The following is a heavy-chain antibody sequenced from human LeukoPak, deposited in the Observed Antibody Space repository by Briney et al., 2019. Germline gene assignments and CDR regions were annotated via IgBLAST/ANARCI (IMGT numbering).Heavy chain of an antibody. CDR2: ISAYNGNT. D-gene: IGHD1-20*01. Sequence: ASVKVSCKASGYTFTSYGISWVRQAPGQGHEWMGWISAYNGNTNYAQKLQGRVTMTTDTSTSTAYMELRSLRSDDTAVYYCARDQYNWNHYYYMDVWGKGTTVTVSS. J-gene: IGHJ6*03. CDR1: GYTFTSYG. V-gene: IGHV1-18*01. CDR3: ARDQYNWNHYYYMDV.